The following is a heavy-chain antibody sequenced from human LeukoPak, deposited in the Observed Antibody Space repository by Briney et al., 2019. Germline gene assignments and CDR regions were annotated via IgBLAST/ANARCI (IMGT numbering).Heavy chain of an antibody. CDR3: AKGMLYYYDSSGYGAFDI. J-gene: IGHJ3*02. CDR1: GFTFSSYG. V-gene: IGHV3-30*18. Sequence: HPGGSLRLSCAASGFTFSSYGMHWVRQAPGKGLEWVAVISYDGSNKYYADSVKGRFTISRDNSKSTLYLQMNSLRAEDTAVYYCAKGMLYYYDSSGYGAFDIWGQGTMVTVSS. D-gene: IGHD3-22*01. CDR2: ISYDGSNK.